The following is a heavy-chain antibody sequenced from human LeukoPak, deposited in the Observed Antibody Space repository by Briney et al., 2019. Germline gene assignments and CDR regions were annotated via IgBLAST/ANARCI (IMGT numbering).Heavy chain of an antibody. J-gene: IGHJ4*02. CDR2: IDTDGRSI. CDR1: GFTFSGYW. Sequence: GGSLRLSCAASGFTFSGYWMHWIRQAPGKGLVWVSRIDTDGRSITYADSVKGRFTSSRDNAKNTLYLQMNSLTVEDRAVYYCARGRGAPDTLFLDYWGQGSLVTVSS. V-gene: IGHV3-74*03. D-gene: IGHD1-26*01. CDR3: ARGRGAPDTLFLDY.